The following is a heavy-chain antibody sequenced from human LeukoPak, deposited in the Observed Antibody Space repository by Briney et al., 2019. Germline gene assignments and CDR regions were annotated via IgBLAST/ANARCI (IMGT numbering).Heavy chain of an antibody. D-gene: IGHD6-19*01. J-gene: IGHJ5*02. CDR2: ISAYNGNT. CDR1: GYTFTSYG. CDR3: ARSIAVAGSYWFDP. Sequence: ASVKVSCTASGYTFTSYGISWVRQAPGQGLEWMGWISAYNGNTNYAQKLQGRVTMTTDTSTSTAYMELRSLRSDDTAVYYCARSIAVAGSYWFDPWGQGTLVTVSS. V-gene: IGHV1-18*01.